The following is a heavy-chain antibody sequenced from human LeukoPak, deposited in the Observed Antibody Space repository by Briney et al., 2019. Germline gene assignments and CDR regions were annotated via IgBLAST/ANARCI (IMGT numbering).Heavy chain of an antibody. V-gene: IGHV4-59*01. CDR3: ARWGREGNWFDP. D-gene: IGHD5-24*01. J-gene: IGHJ5*02. Sequence: SETLSLTCTVSGGSISSYYWSWIRQPPGKGLEWIGYVYYSGSTNYNPSLKSRVTISVDTSKNQFSLKLSSVTAADTAVYYCARWGREGNWFDPWGQGTLVIVSS. CDR1: GGSISSYY. CDR2: VYYSGST.